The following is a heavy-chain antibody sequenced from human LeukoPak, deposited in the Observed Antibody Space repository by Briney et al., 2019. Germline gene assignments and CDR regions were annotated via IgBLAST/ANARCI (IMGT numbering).Heavy chain of an antibody. CDR2: IYGSGTT. CDR1: GFTFSSYS. Sequence: GGSLRLSCAASGFTFSSYSMNWVRQAPGKGLEWVSVIYGSGTTYYEDSVKGRFTISRDNSKSTIYLQMNSLRAEDTAMYFCARSSSSSWYSSFDYWGQGTLVTVSS. D-gene: IGHD6-13*01. V-gene: IGHV3-53*01. J-gene: IGHJ4*02. CDR3: ARSSSSSWYSSFDY.